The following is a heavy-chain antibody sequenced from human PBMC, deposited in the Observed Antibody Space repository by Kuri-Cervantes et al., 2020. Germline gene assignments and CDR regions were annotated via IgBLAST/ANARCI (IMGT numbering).Heavy chain of an antibody. CDR3: ARGHYGLDV. V-gene: IGHV3-48*04. Sequence: GGSLRLSCAASGFTFSPYPMNWVRQAPGKGLEWISYINPSGSTVYYADSVKGRFTISRDNAKNSLYLQVNSLRAEDTAVYYCARGHYGLDVWGQGTTVTVSS. CDR1: GFTFSPYP. CDR2: INPSGSTV. J-gene: IGHJ6*02.